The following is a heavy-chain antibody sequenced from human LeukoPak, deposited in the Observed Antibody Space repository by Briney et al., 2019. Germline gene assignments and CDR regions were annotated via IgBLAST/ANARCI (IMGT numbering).Heavy chain of an antibody. Sequence: SETLSLTCTVSGGSISSYYWSWIRQPAGKGLEWIGRIYTSGSTNYNPSLKSRVTMSVDTPKNQFSLKLSSVTAADTAVYYCARAPINRGGRAPDYWGQGTLVTVSS. CDR2: IYTSGST. J-gene: IGHJ4*02. V-gene: IGHV4-4*07. CDR1: GGSISSYY. D-gene: IGHD2/OR15-2a*01. CDR3: ARAPINRGGRAPDY.